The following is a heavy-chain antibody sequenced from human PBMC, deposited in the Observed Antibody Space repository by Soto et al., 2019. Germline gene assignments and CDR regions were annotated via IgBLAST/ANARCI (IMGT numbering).Heavy chain of an antibody. J-gene: IGHJ5*02. CDR1: GFTLSSYA. CDR3: AKVDRGSVARPTRLDP. CDR2: TTGGAGLT. Sequence: EVQLLESGGGLVQPGGSLRLSCTASGFTLSSYAINWVRRAPGKGLEWVSATTGGAGLTYYADSVKGRFSVSSDSPGNTLSLQLNSLSPEDTAVYYCAKVDRGSVARPTRLDPWGQGTLVTVSS. V-gene: IGHV3-23*01. D-gene: IGHD2-21*01.